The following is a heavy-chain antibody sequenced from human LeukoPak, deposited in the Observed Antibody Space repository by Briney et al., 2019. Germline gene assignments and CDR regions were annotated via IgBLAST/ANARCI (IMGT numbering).Heavy chain of an antibody. CDR2: IYYSGST. Sequence: SETLSLTCTVSGDSISSSSYYWGWIRQPPGKGLEWIESIYYSGSTYYNPSLKSRVTISVDTSKNQFSLKLSSVTAADTAVYYCARHGDPNTYYYDTSGYPYIDYWGQGILVTVSS. J-gene: IGHJ4*02. CDR3: ARHGDPNTYYYDTSGYPYIDY. D-gene: IGHD3-22*01. CDR1: GDSISSSSYY. V-gene: IGHV4-39*01.